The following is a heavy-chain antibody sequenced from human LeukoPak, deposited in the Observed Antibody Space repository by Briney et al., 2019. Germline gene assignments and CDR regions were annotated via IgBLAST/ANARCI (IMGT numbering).Heavy chain of an antibody. Sequence: SEKVSCKASGGTFSSYAISWVRQAPGQGLEWMGGIIPIFGTANYAQKFQGRVTITADESTSTAYMELSSLRSEDTAVYYCARGRGYMVRGVIVPPTAFDPWGQGTLVTVSS. J-gene: IGHJ5*02. CDR3: ARGRGYMVRGVIVPPTAFDP. CDR1: GGTFSSYA. CDR2: IIPIFGTA. D-gene: IGHD3-10*01. V-gene: IGHV1-69*01.